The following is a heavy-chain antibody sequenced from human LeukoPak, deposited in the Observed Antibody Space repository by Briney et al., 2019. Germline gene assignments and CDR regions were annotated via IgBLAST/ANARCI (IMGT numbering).Heavy chain of an antibody. D-gene: IGHD4-11*01. CDR2: IYSDNT. Sequence: PGGSLRLSCTVSGFTVSSNSMSWVRQAPGKGLEWVSFIYSDNTHYSDSVKGRFTISRDNSKNTLYLQMNSLRAEDTAVYYCARDRTGQQLISRKEYYYMDVWGKGTTVTISS. J-gene: IGHJ6*03. V-gene: IGHV3-53*01. CDR3: ARDRTGQQLISRKEYYYMDV. CDR1: GFTVSSNS.